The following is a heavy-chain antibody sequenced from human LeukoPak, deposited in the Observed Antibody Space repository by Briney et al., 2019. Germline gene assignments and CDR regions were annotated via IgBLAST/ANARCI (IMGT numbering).Heavy chain of an antibody. CDR2: MNPNSGNT. D-gene: IGHD6-13*01. CDR3: AREAAAGTFDY. Sequence: ASVKVSCKASGYTFTSYDINWVRQATGQGLEWMGWMNPNSGNTGYAQKFQGRVTITRNTSISTAYMGLSSLRSEDTAVYYCAREAAAGTFDYWGQGTLVTVSS. V-gene: IGHV1-8*03. J-gene: IGHJ4*02. CDR1: GYTFTSYD.